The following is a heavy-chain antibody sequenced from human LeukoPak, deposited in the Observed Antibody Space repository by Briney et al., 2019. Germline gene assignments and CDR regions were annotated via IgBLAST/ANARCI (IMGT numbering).Heavy chain of an antibody. V-gene: IGHV3-23*01. Sequence: PGGSLRLSCAASGFTFSSYAMSWVRQAPGKGLEWVSAISGSGGSTYYADSVKGRFTISRDNSKNTLYLQMNSLRAEDTAVYYCAKTYSRESGYDFFFHYWGQGTRVTVSS. CDR1: GFTFSSYA. J-gene: IGHJ4*02. D-gene: IGHD5-12*01. CDR2: ISGSGGST. CDR3: AKTYSRESGYDFFFHY.